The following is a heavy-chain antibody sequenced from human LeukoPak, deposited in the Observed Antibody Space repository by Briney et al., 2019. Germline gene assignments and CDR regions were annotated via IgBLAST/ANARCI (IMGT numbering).Heavy chain of an antibody. CDR2: IYHSGST. J-gene: IGHJ6*03. Sequence: SQTLSLTCAVSGGSISSGGYSWSWIRQPPGKGLEWIGYIYHSGSTYYNPSLKSRVTISVDRSKNQFSLKLSSVAAADTAVYYCARDSTAAVYYYYMDVWGKGTTVTVSS. CDR3: ARDSTAAVYYYYMDV. V-gene: IGHV4-30-2*01. D-gene: IGHD6-13*01. CDR1: GGSISSGGYS.